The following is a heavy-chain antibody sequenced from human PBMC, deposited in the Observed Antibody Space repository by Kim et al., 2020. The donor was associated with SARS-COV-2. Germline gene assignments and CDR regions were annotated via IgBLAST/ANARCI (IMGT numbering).Heavy chain of an antibody. V-gene: IGHV3-48*02. CDR2: ISGKSGPI. CDR3: ARAYSRTNGNAFDI. Sequence: GGSLRLSCAASGFTFSSYSMNWVRQAPGKGLEWVSYISGKSGPIYYADSVKGRFTISRDNAKNSLSLQMNNLRDEDTAVYYCARAYSRTNGNAFDIWGQG. D-gene: IGHD6-13*01. CDR1: GFTFSSYS. J-gene: IGHJ3*02.